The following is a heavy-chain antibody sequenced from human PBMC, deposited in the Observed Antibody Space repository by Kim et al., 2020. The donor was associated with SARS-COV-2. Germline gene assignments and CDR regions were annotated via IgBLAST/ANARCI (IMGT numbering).Heavy chain of an antibody. CDR1: VFTFSSYA. D-gene: IGHD3-22*01. CDR3: AKRGHYDSSGFHNQYDP. V-gene: IGHV3-23*01. J-gene: IGHJ5*02. CDR2: ISGSGGST. Sequence: GGSLRLSCAASVFTFSSYAMSWVRQAPGKGLEWVSAISGSGGSTYYADSVKGRFTISRDNSKNTLYLQMNSLRAEDTAVYYCAKRGHYDSSGFHNQYDPWGQGTLVTVSS.